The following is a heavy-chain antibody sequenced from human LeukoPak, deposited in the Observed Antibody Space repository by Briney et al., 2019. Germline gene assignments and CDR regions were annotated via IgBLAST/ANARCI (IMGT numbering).Heavy chain of an antibody. CDR2: NYTSGST. CDR3: ARAAGYCSSTSCYGNYNWFDP. Sequence: PSQTLSLTCTVSGGSISSGSYYWSWIRQPAGKGLEWIGRNYTSGSTNYNPSLKSRVTISVDTSKNQFSLKLSSVTAADTAVYYCARAAGYCSSTSCYGNYNWFDPWGQGTLVTVSS. CDR1: GGSISSGSYY. D-gene: IGHD2-2*01. J-gene: IGHJ5*02. V-gene: IGHV4-61*02.